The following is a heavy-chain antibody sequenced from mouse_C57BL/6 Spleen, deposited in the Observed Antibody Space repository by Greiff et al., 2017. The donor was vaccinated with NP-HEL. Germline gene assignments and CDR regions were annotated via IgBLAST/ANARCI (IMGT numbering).Heavy chain of an antibody. CDR2: IDPETGGT. V-gene: IGHV1-15*01. CDR1: GYTFTDYE. CDR3: TRSHDGYYRFAY. D-gene: IGHD2-3*01. J-gene: IGHJ3*01. Sequence: QVQLQQSGAELVRPGASVTLSCKASGYTFTDYEMHWVKQTPVHGLEWIGAIDPETGGTAYNQKFKGKAILTADKSSSTAYMELRSLTSEDFAVYYCTRSHDGYYRFAYWGQGTLVTVSA.